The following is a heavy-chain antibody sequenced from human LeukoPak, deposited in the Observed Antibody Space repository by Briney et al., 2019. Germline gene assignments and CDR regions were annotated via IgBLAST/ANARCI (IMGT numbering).Heavy chain of an antibody. Sequence: GRSLRLXCAASGLIFNNYEMNWVRLAPGKGLEWVSYISSSDNTIKYADSVKGRFTISRDNPKNSLYLQMNSLRADDTAVYYCVRSFANWGQGTMVTVSS. V-gene: IGHV3-48*03. CDR1: GLIFNNYE. J-gene: IGHJ3*02. CDR3: VRSFAN. CDR2: ISSSDNTI.